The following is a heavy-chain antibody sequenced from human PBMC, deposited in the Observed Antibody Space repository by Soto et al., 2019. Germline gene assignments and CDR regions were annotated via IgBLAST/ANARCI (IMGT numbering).Heavy chain of an antibody. CDR2: IYSGGNT. Sequence: HPGGSLRLSCAASGFTVSSNYMSWVRHAPGKGLEWVSVIYSGGNTYYADSVKGRFTISRDNSKNTLYLQMNSLRAEDTAVYYCAREGSNNGFDPWGQGTLVTV. CDR1: GFTVSSNY. V-gene: IGHV3-53*01. CDR3: AREGSNNGFDP. J-gene: IGHJ5*02.